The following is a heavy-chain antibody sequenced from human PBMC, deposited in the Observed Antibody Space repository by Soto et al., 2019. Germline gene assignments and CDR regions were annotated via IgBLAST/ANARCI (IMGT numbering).Heavy chain of an antibody. CDR3: ARDVPGIAVAGQGAY. CDR1: GGTFSSYT. Sequence: SVKVSCKASGGTFSSYTISWVRQAPGQGLEWMGRIIPILGIANYAQKFQGRVTITADKSTSTAYMELSSLRSEDTAVYYCARDVPGIAVAGQGAYWGQGTLVTVSS. J-gene: IGHJ4*02. D-gene: IGHD6-19*01. V-gene: IGHV1-69*04. CDR2: IIPILGIA.